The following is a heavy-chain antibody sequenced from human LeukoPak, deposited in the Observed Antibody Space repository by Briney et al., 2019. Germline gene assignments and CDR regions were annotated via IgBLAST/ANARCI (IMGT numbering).Heavy chain of an antibody. J-gene: IGHJ4*02. V-gene: IGHV3-23*01. CDR3: AKEIAVAGTPYFDY. CDR1: GFTFSSYA. Sequence: GGSLRLSCAASGFTFSSYAMSWVRQAPGKGLECVAALTGSGGAPYSADSVKGRFTISRDNSKNTLYLQMNSLRAEDTAVYYCAKEIAVAGTPYFDYWGQGTLVTVSA. D-gene: IGHD6-19*01. CDR2: LTGSGGAP.